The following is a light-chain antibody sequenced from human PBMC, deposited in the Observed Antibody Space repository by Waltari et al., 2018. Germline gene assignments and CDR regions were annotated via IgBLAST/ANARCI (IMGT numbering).Light chain of an antibody. Sequence: QSALTQPASVSGSPGHSITISCSGTSSDPNTYNYVSWYQHHPGRGPKLIIYEVSHRPSGVSSRFSGSKSGSTASLTISGLQAEDEALYFCSSFISISARVVFGGGTKLTVL. V-gene: IGLV2-14*01. CDR2: EVS. J-gene: IGLJ2*01. CDR3: SSFISISARVV. CDR1: SSDPNTYNY.